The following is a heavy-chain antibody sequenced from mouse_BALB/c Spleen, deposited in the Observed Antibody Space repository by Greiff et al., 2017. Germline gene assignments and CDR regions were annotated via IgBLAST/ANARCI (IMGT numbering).Heavy chain of an antibody. D-gene: IGHD1-2*01. Sequence: VQLQQSGPGLVQPSQSLSITCTVSGFSLTSYGVHWVRQSPGKGLEWLGVIWSGGSTDYNAAFISRLSISKDNSKSQVFFKMNSLQANDTAKYYCAREDYGWDAMDYWGQGTSVTVSS. J-gene: IGHJ4*01. CDR2: IWSGGST. V-gene: IGHV2-2*02. CDR1: GFSLTSYG. CDR3: AREDYGWDAMDY.